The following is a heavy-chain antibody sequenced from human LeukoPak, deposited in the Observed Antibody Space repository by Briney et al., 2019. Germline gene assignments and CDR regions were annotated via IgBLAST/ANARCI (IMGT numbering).Heavy chain of an antibody. CDR2: IYTSGST. CDR3: ASFRGRYCSSTSCYNYFDY. CDR1: GGSISSYY. Sequence: SETLSLTCTVSGGSISSYYWSWIRQPAGRGLEWIGRIYTSGSTNYNPSLKSRVTMSVDTSKNQFSLKLSSVTAADTAVYYCASFRGRYCSSTSCYNYFDYWGQGTLVTVSS. J-gene: IGHJ4*02. V-gene: IGHV4-4*07. D-gene: IGHD2-2*02.